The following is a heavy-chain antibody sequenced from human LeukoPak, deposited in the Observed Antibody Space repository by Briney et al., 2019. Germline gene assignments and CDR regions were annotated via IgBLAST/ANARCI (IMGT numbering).Heavy chain of an antibody. CDR3: ARDRLSGSPDAFDI. J-gene: IGHJ3*02. CDR1: GFTFSSYS. CDR2: ISSSSSYI. V-gene: IGHV3-21*01. D-gene: IGHD3-10*01. Sequence: GGSLRLSCAASGFTFSSYSMNWVRQAPGKGLEWVSSISSSSSYIYYADSVKGRFTVSRDNAKNSLYLQMNSLRAEDTAVYYCARDRLSGSPDAFDIWGQGTMVTVSS.